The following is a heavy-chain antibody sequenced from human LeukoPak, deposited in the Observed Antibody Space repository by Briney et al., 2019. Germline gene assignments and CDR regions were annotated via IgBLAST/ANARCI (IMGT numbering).Heavy chain of an antibody. V-gene: IGHV1-2*02. Sequence: GASVKVSCKASGYTFTGYYMHWVRQAPGQGLEWMGWINPNSGGTNYAQKFQGRFTITRDTSISTAYMELSRLRSDDTAVYYCARACTSCYKLYAFDIWGQGTTVTVSS. D-gene: IGHD2-2*02. CDR3: ARACTSCYKLYAFDI. CDR1: GYTFTGYY. CDR2: INPNSGGT. J-gene: IGHJ3*02.